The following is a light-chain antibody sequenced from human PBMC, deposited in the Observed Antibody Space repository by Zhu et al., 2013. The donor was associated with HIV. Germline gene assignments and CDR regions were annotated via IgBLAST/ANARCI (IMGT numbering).Light chain of an antibody. V-gene: IGKV3-15*01. CDR3: QQYGRTPVT. CDR1: QNININ. Sequence: VLMTQSPVTLSVSAGQGATLSCRASQNININLAWYQQKRGQPPRLLVYGASTRVTGVSSRFSGSGSGTEFTLTISRLEPEDFAVYFCQQYGRTPVTFGGGTRVEIK. CDR2: GAS. J-gene: IGKJ4*01.